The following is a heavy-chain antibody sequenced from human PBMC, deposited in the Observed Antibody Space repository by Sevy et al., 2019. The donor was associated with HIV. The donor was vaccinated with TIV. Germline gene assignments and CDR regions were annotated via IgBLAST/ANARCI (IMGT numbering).Heavy chain of an antibody. CDR1: GFTFSSYA. J-gene: IGHJ4*02. CDR3: AREGTDIVVVTAPIDY. D-gene: IGHD2-21*02. V-gene: IGHV3-30-3*01. Sequence: GGFLRLSCAASGFTFSSYAMHWVRQAPGKGLEWVAVISYEGSNKYYADSVKGRFTISRDNSKNKLYLQMNSLRAEDTAVYYSAREGTDIVVVTAPIDYWGQGTLVTVSS. CDR2: ISYEGSNK.